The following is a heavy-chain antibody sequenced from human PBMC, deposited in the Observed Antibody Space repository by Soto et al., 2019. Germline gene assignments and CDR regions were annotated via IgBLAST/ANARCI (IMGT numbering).Heavy chain of an antibody. CDR2: ISYDGSNK. CDR3: AKDRGEYHILTGYYYYYGMDV. V-gene: IGHV3-30*18. J-gene: IGHJ6*02. Sequence: QVQLVESGGGVVQPGRSLRLSCAASGFTFSSYGMHWVRQAPGKGLEWVAVISYDGSNKYYADSVKGRFTISRDNSKNTLYLQMNSMRAEDTAVYYCAKDRGEYHILTGYYYYYGMDVWGQGTTVTVSS. D-gene: IGHD3-9*01. CDR1: GFTFSSYG.